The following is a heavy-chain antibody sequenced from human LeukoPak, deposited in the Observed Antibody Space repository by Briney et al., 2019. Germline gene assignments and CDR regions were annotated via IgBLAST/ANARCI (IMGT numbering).Heavy chain of an antibody. CDR2: IYPRDGST. V-gene: IGHV1-46*01. CDR1: GYTFTSNY. CDR3: ARDQEGFDY. J-gene: IGHJ4*02. Sequence: GASVKVSCKASGYTFTSNYIHWVRQAPGQGLEWMGMIYPRDGSTSYAQKFQGRVTVTRDTSTSTVHMELSGLRSEDTAVYYCARDQEGFDYWGQGTLDTVPS.